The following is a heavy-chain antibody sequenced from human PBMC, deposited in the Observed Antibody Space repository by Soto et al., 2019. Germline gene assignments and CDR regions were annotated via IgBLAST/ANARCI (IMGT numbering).Heavy chain of an antibody. J-gene: IGHJ4*02. D-gene: IGHD2-15*01. CDR1: NDSLSSHF. CDR3: AGASSRVSSVVAAY. V-gene: IGHV1-46*01. CDR2: MNPGPNSA. Sequence: GASVKVSCKASNDSLSSHFIHWVRQAPGEGLEWMGIMNPGPNSASYSKEFQGRLTLTSDMPSRTVYMQLSNLRSDDTAVYYPAGASSRVSSVVAAYWGQGTLVTVS.